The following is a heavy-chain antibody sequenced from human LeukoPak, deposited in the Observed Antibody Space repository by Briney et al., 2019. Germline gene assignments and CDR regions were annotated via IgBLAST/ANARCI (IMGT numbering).Heavy chain of an antibody. V-gene: IGHV1-69*05. D-gene: IGHD3-22*01. CDR1: GGTFSSYA. Sequence: SVKVSCKASGGTFSSYAISWVRQAPGQGLEWMGGIIPIFGTANYAQKFQGRVTITTDESTSTAYMELRSLRSDDTAVYYCARNYYDSSGYSSLFDYWGQGTLVTVSS. J-gene: IGHJ4*02. CDR3: ARNYYDSSGYSSLFDY. CDR2: IIPIFGTA.